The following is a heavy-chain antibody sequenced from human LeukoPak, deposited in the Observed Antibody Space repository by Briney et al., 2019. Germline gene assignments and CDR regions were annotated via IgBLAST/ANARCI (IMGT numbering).Heavy chain of an antibody. CDR1: GFTFSSYG. V-gene: IGHV3-7*01. J-gene: IGHJ4*02. Sequence: GGSLRLSCAASGFTFSSYGMSWVRQAPGKGLEWVANIKQDGSEKYYVDSVKGRFTISRDNAKNSLYLQMNSLRAEDTAVYYCARVRLIDGYSDYWGQGTLVTVSS. D-gene: IGHD5-24*01. CDR3: ARVRLIDGYSDY. CDR2: IKQDGSEK.